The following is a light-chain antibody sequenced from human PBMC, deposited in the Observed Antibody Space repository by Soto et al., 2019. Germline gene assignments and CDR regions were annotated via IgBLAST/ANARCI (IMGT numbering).Light chain of an antibody. J-gene: IGLJ1*01. CDR3: CSYAGSPTYV. Sequence: QSALTQPRSVSGSPGQSVTISCTGTSSDVGGYNYVSWYQQHPGKAPKVMINDVSERPSGVPDRFSGSKSGNTASLTISGLQAEDEADYYCCSYAGSPTYVFGTGTKLTVL. CDR1: SSDVGGYNY. V-gene: IGLV2-11*01. CDR2: DVS.